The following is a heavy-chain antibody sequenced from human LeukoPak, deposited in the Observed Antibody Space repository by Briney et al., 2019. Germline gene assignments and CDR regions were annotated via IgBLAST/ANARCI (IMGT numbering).Heavy chain of an antibody. CDR2: IHRSGST. J-gene: IGHJ4*02. CDR3: AREIVGGFNPGAY. CDR1: PDSTTSNF. D-gene: IGHD1-14*01. Sequence: SETLSLTCTVSPDSTTSNFWSWVRQPPGKGLEWIGEIHRSGSTNYNPSLQSRVTISIDRSKNQNALELSSVTAADTAVYYCAREIVGGFNPGAYWGQASLVTVSS. V-gene: IGHV4-4*02.